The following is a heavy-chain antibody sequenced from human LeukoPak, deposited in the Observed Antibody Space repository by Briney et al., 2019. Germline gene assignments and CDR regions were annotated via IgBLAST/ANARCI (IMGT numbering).Heavy chain of an antibody. CDR2: IYSDGSLI. J-gene: IGHJ4*02. CDR1: GFTFSSSW. D-gene: IGHD4-17*01. CDR3: ARGAPSGYYVYSFDY. Sequence: SGGSLRLSCAASGFTFSSSWMHWVRQAPGKGLVWVSRIYSDGSLITYADSVKGRFTISRDNARNTLYLQMNSLTAEDTAVYYCARGAPSGYYVYSFDYWGQGTLVTVSS. V-gene: IGHV3-74*01.